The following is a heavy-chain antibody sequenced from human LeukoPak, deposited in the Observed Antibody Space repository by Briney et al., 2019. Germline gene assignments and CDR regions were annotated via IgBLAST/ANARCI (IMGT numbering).Heavy chain of an antibody. V-gene: IGHV1-18*01. CDR3: AKERSRYGYRAGYFDY. CDR1: GYTFTSYG. Sequence: ASVKVSCKASGYTFTSYGISWVRQAPGQGLECMGWISAYNGNTNYAQKLRGRVTMTTDTSTSTAYMELRSLRSDDTAVYYCAKERSRYGYRAGYFDYRGQGTLVTVSS. D-gene: IGHD5-24*01. J-gene: IGHJ4*02. CDR2: ISAYNGNT.